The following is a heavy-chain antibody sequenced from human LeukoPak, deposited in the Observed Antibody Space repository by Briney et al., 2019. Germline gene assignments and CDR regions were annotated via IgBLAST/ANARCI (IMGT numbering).Heavy chain of an antibody. J-gene: IGHJ4*02. Sequence: ASVKVSCKASGGTFSSYAISWVRQAPGQGLEWMGRIIPILGIANYAQKFQGRVTITADKSTSTAYTELSSLRSEDTAVYYCARDYCSSTSCYAGYWGQGTLVTVSS. CDR1: GGTFSSYA. CDR2: IIPILGIA. CDR3: ARDYCSSTSCYAGY. V-gene: IGHV1-69*04. D-gene: IGHD2-2*01.